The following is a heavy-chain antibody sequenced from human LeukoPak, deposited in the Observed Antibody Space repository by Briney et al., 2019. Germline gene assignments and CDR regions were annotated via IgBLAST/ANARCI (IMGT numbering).Heavy chain of an antibody. D-gene: IGHD6-13*01. V-gene: IGHV1-8*01. CDR2: MNPYSGIT. CDR1: GCTFTSSYD. J-gene: IGHJ6*02. Sequence: ASVKVSCKASGCTFTSSYDINWVRQAPGQGLEGMGWMNPYSGITGYTQKFQGRVTMTRDTSISTAYMELSSLTSEDTAVYFCARENVNRGSSWGYDYFGMDVWGQGTAVTVSS. CDR3: ARENVNRGSSWGYDYFGMDV.